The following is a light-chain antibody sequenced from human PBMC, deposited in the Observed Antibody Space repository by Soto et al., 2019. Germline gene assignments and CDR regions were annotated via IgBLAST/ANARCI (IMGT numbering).Light chain of an antibody. CDR1: QSLLHSNGYNY. CDR3: MQALQTPLYT. J-gene: IGKJ2*01. V-gene: IGKV2-28*01. CDR2: LGS. Sequence: DLVMTQSPLSLHVTPGEPASISCRSSQSLLHSNGYNYLDWYLQKPGQSPQLLIYLGSNRASGVPDRFSGSGSGTDFTLKISRVEAEDVGIYYCMQALQTPLYTFGQGTKLEIK.